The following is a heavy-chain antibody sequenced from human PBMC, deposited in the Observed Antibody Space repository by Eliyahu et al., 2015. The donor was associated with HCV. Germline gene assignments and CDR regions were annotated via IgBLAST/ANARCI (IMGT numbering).Heavy chain of an antibody. CDR3: ASGGGGIAVAGTGGWFDP. V-gene: IGHV4-59*01. CDR1: GGSITTYY. D-gene: IGHD6-19*01. Sequence: QVQLQESGPGLVKPSETLSLTCTVSGGSITTYYWSWIRQPPGKGLXWFGYIHYSGSTNYNPSLKSRVTISVDTSKNQFSLNLTSVTAADTAVYYCASGGGGIAVAGTGGWFDPWGQGTLVTVSS. J-gene: IGHJ5*02. CDR2: IHYSGST.